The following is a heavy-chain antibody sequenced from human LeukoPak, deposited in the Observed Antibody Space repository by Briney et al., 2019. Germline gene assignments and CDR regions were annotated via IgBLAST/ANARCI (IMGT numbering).Heavy chain of an antibody. J-gene: IGHJ4*02. CDR3: VRRQEQLAYDY. V-gene: IGHV4-59*08. D-gene: IGHD6-13*01. Sequence: KPSETLSLTCTVSGGSISSYYWSWIRQPPGKGLEWIGYIYYSGSTNYNPSLKSRLTISVDTSKNQFSLKLGSVTAADTAVYYCVRRQEQLAYDYWGQGTLVTVSS. CDR2: IYYSGST. CDR1: GGSISSYY.